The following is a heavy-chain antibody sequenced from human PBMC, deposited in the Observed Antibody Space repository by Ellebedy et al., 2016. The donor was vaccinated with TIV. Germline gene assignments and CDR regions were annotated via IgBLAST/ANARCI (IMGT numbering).Heavy chain of an antibody. D-gene: IGHD3-22*01. V-gene: IGHV3-48*02. Sequence: GGSLRLSCAASGFSISSYSMDWVRQAPGKGLEWVSYITSSSSAKYYADSVKGRLTISRDNAKNSLFLQLNSLSDEDTAVYYCARDAMIWIFDNWGQGTLVTVSS. CDR3: ARDAMIWIFDN. J-gene: IGHJ4*02. CDR1: GFSISSYS. CDR2: ITSSSSAK.